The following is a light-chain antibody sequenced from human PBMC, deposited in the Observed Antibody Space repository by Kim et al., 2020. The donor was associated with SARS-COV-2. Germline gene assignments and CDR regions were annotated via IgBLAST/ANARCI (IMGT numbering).Light chain of an antibody. CDR1: SSNTEKNY. V-gene: IGLV1-47*02. Sequence: GQRVTISCSGSSSNTEKNYVYWYQQLAGAPPKRLSFSTFRRPSGVPDRISASRSDTSASLAIGGLRSEDDATYYCSVWDDSLRAVLFGGGTQLTVL. CDR3: SVWDDSLRAVL. J-gene: IGLJ2*01. CDR2: STF.